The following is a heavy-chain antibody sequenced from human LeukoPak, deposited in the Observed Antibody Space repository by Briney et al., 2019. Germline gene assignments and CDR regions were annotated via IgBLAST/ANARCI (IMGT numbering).Heavy chain of an antibody. Sequence: GGSLRLSCAASGFTFSSYSMNWVRQAPGKGLEWVSSISSSSSYIYYADSVKGRFTISRDNAKNSLYLQMNSLRAEDTAVYYCARARGFCSGDSCHDYWGQGTPVTVSS. D-gene: IGHD2-15*01. J-gene: IGHJ4*02. CDR2: ISSSSSYI. V-gene: IGHV3-21*01. CDR1: GFTFSSYS. CDR3: ARARGFCSGDSCHDY.